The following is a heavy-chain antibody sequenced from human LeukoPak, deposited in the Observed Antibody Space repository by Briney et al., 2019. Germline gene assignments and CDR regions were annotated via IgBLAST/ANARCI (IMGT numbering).Heavy chain of an antibody. CDR3: ATQTEGGYLHDAFDI. CDR2: FDPEDGET. V-gene: IGHV1-24*01. D-gene: IGHD3-22*01. CDR1: GYTLTELS. J-gene: IGHJ3*02. Sequence: ASVKVSCKVSGYTLTELSMHWVRQAPGKGLEWMGGFDPEDGETIYAQKFQGRVTMTEDTSTDTAYMELSSLRSEDTAVYYCATQTEGGYLHDAFDIWGQGTMVNVSS.